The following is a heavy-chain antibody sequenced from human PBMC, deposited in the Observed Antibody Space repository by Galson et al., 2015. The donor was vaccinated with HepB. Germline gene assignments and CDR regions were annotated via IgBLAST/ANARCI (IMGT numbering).Heavy chain of an antibody. Sequence: SVKVSCKVSGYTLTELSMHWVRQAPGKGLEWMGGFDPEDGETIYAQKFQGRVTMTEDTSTDTAYMELSSLRSEDTAVYYCATRCSSTSCYAYYYYGMDVWGQGTTVTVSS. CDR2: FDPEDGET. D-gene: IGHD2-2*01. CDR3: ATRCSSTSCYAYYYYGMDV. CDR1: GYTLTELS. J-gene: IGHJ6*02. V-gene: IGHV1-24*01.